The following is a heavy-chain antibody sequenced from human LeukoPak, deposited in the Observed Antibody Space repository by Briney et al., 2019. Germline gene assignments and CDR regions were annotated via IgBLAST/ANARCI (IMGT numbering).Heavy chain of an antibody. CDR2: ISGSGGST. CDR3: AKDTSSSWTSIPFDY. V-gene: IGHV3-23*01. D-gene: IGHD6-13*01. Sequence: PGGSLRLSCAASGFTFSSYAMSWVRQAPGKGLEWVSAISGSGGSTYYADSVKGRFTISRDNSKSTLYLQMNSLRAEDTAVYYCAKDTSSSWTSIPFDYWGQGTLVTVSS. CDR1: GFTFSSYA. J-gene: IGHJ4*02.